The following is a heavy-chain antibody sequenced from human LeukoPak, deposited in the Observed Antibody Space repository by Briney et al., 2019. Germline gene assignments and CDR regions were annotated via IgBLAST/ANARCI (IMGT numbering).Heavy chain of an antibody. CDR1: GGSFSGYY. J-gene: IGHJ5*02. D-gene: IGHD1-26*01. V-gene: IGHV4-34*01. CDR2: INHSGST. Sequence: SETLSLTCAVYGGSFSGYYWSWIRQPPGKGLEWIGEINHSGSTNYNPSLKSRVTISVDTSKNQFSLKLSSVTAADTAVYYCARGLGVGATRARWFDPWGQGTLVTVSS. CDR3: ARGLGVGATRARWFDP.